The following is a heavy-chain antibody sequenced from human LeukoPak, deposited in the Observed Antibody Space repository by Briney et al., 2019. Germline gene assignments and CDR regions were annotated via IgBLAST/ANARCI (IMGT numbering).Heavy chain of an antibody. J-gene: IGHJ4*02. CDR2: ISNDGKRK. CDR3: ARRRDGYNPELDY. Sequence: PGGSLRLSCAASGFTFSRSAMHWVRQPPGKGLEWMAVISNDGKRKFHADSVKGRFTISRDNSKNTLYLQMDSLTTEDTALYYCARRRDGYNPELDYWGQGTLVTVSS. D-gene: IGHD5-24*01. V-gene: IGHV3-30*04. CDR1: GFTFSRSA.